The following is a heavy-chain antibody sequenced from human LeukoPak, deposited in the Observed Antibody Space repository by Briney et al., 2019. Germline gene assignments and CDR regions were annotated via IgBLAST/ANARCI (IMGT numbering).Heavy chain of an antibody. D-gene: IGHD3-10*01. CDR3: ARDRGQYYYYGSGSHGIDY. J-gene: IGHJ4*02. CDR2: ISYDGSNK. V-gene: IGHV3-30*03. Sequence: GGSLRLSCAASGFSFSSYGMHWVRQAPGKGLEWVAVISYDGSNKYYADSVKGRFTISRDNSKNTLYLQMNSLRAEDTAVYYCARDRGQYYYYGSGSHGIDYWGQGTLVTVSS. CDR1: GFSFSSYG.